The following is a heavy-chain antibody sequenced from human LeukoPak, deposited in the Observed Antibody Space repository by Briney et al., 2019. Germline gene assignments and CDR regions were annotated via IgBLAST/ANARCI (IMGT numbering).Heavy chain of an antibody. CDR1: GDTFSSYY. J-gene: IGHJ5*02. D-gene: IGHD2-15*01. Sequence: PSETLCLTCTVSGDTFSSYYWSWVRQPPGKGLEWVGYIYCSGSTKYNPSLKSRVTISVDPSKNQFSLKVHSVTAADTAMYYCARHLRSCTGGGTCYSWFDASGQGTLVTVSS. V-gene: IGHV4-59*08. CDR2: IYCSGST. CDR3: ARHLRSCTGGGTCYSWFDA.